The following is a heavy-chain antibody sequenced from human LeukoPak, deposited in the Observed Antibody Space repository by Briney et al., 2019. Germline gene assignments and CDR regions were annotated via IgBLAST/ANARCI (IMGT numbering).Heavy chain of an antibody. CDR3: AQPDF. J-gene: IGHJ4*02. V-gene: IGHV3-30*02. CDR2: IRFDGSTK. CDR1: GITFRSSS. Sequence: GGSLRLSCVASGITFRSSSMHWARQAPGKGLEWLAFIRFDGSTKYYADSVKGRFTVSRDNSKSTLYLQMNSLRAEDTAVYYCAQPDFWGQGTLVTVSS.